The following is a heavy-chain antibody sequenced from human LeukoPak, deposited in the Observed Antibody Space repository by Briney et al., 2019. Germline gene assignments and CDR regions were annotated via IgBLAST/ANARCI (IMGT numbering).Heavy chain of an antibody. J-gene: IGHJ4*02. CDR2: INPNSGGT. CDR3: ARGEYSSV. CDR1: GYTFTDYY. Sequence: ASVKVSCKTSGYTFTDYYIHWVRQAPGQGLEWMGWINPNSGGTNYAQKFQGRVTVSTDTSISTAYMALNRLTSDDTALYYCARGEYSSVWGQGTLVTVSS. D-gene: IGHD3-10*01. V-gene: IGHV1-2*02.